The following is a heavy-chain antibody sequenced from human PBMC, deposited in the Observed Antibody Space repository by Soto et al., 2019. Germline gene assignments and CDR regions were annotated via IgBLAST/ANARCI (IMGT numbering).Heavy chain of an antibody. CDR2: IYHSGST. V-gene: IGHV4-4*02. CDR3: ATPPYYYDSSGYYGSYWYFDL. Sequence: QVQLQESGPGLVKPSGTLSLTCAVSGGSISSSNWWSWVRQPPGKGPEWIGEIYHSGSTNYNPSLKSRVTISVDKSKNQFSLKLSSVTAADTAVYYCATPPYYYDSSGYYGSYWYFDLWGRGTLVTVSS. CDR1: GGSISSSNW. J-gene: IGHJ2*01. D-gene: IGHD3-22*01.